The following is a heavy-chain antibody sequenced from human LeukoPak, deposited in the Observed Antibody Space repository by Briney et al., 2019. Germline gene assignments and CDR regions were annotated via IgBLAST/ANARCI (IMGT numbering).Heavy chain of an antibody. V-gene: IGHV3-23*01. CDR2: ISGSGGST. D-gene: IGHD6-19*01. Sequence: GESLRLSCAASGFTFSSYAMSWVRQAPGKGLEWVSAISGSGGSTYYADSVKGRFTISRDNSKNTLYLQMNSLRAEDTAVYYCAKGGDSSGLIAFDYWGQGTLVTVSS. CDR1: GFTFSSYA. J-gene: IGHJ4*02. CDR3: AKGGDSSGLIAFDY.